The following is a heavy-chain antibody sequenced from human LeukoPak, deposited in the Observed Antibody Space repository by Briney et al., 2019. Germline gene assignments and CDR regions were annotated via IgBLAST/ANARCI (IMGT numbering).Heavy chain of an antibody. CDR2: IHTSGST. D-gene: IGHD1-26*01. Sequence: RPSQTLSLTCTVSGGSISSGTNYWSWIRQPAGKGLEWIGRIHTSGSTNHNPSLRSRVTISVDTSKNQFSLKLSSVTAADTAVYYCARDQWGGTYIHDAFDIWGQGTMVTVSS. CDR3: ARDQWGGTYIHDAFDI. V-gene: IGHV4-61*02. J-gene: IGHJ3*02. CDR1: GGSISSGTNY.